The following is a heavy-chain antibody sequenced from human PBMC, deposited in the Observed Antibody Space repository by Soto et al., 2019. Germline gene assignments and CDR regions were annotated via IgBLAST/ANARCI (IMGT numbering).Heavy chain of an antibody. Sequence: QVQLVQSGAEVKKPGASVKVSCKASGYTFTGYYMHWVRQAPGQGLEWMGWINPNSGGTNYAQKFQGRVTMTRDTSISTAYMELSRLRSDDTAVYYCARDRGDSSSWYRGWFDPWGQGTLVTVSS. V-gene: IGHV1-2*02. CDR1: GYTFTGYY. CDR2: INPNSGGT. D-gene: IGHD6-13*01. J-gene: IGHJ5*02. CDR3: ARDRGDSSSWYRGWFDP.